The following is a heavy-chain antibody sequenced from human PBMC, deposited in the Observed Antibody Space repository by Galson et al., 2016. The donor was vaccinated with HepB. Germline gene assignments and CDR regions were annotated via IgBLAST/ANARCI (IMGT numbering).Heavy chain of an antibody. CDR2: IDWDDDK. V-gene: IGHV2-70*11. CDR3: ARIFDSSTWGGSNYGMDV. J-gene: IGHJ6*02. Sequence: PALVKPTQSLTLTCTFSGFSLSTSGMCVTWIRQPPGKALEWLARIDWDDDKYYSTSLKTRLTISKDTSKNQVVLTMTNMDPVDTATYYCARIFDSSTWGGSNYGMDVWGQGTTVTVSS. D-gene: IGHD6-13*01. CDR1: GFSLSTSGMC.